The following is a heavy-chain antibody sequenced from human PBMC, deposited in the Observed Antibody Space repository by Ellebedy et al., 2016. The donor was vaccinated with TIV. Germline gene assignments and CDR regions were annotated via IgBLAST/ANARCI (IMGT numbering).Heavy chain of an antibody. D-gene: IGHD5/OR15-5a*01. Sequence: GESLKISCAASGFTVSSNYMSWVRQAPGKGLEWVSVIYSGGSTYYADSVKGRFTISRDNSKNTLYLQMNSLRAEDTAVYYCTRDLTNIVSGDYWGQGTLVTVSS. J-gene: IGHJ4*02. V-gene: IGHV3-53*01. CDR3: TRDLTNIVSGDY. CDR2: IYSGGST. CDR1: GFTVSSNY.